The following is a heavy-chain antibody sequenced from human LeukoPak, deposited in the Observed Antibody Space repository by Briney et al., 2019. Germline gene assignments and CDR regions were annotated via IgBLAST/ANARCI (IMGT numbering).Heavy chain of an antibody. CDR1: GFTFSSYG. V-gene: IGHV3-33*06. CDR2: IWYDGSNK. Sequence: GGSLRLSCAASGFTFSSYGMHWVRQAPGKGLEWVAVIWYDGSNKYYADSVKGRFTISRDNSENTLYLQMNSLRAEDTAVYYCAKDLGDSSSSFFDYWGRGTLVTVSS. D-gene: IGHD6-6*01. CDR3: AKDLGDSSSSFFDY. J-gene: IGHJ4*02.